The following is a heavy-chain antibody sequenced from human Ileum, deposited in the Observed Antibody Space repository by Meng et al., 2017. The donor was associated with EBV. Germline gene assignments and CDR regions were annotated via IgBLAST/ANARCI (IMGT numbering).Heavy chain of an antibody. Sequence: QVRLQEPGPGLVKPSETLSLTSTVSGGSVSSAHSFWTWIRQPPGKGLEWIGYMSYSGSTNYSPPLESRVTISVDTSKNQFSLKLSSVTAADTAVYYCAGDPHSGSPHWGQGTLVTASS. CDR2: MSYSGST. D-gene: IGHD1-26*01. CDR3: AGDPHSGSPH. J-gene: IGHJ4*02. CDR1: GGSVSSAHSF. V-gene: IGHV4-61*01.